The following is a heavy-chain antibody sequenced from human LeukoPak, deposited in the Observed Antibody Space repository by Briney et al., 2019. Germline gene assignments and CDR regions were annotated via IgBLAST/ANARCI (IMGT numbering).Heavy chain of an antibody. CDR3: AKSAIEAAAGSYYYMDV. Sequence: GGSLRLSCAASGFTFSSYAMSWVRQAPGKGLEWVSAISGSGGSTYYADSVKGRFTISRDNSKNTLYLQMNSLRAEDTAVYYCAKSAIEAAAGSYYYMDVWGKGTTVTISS. V-gene: IGHV3-23*01. CDR2: ISGSGGST. CDR1: GFTFSSYA. J-gene: IGHJ6*03. D-gene: IGHD6-13*01.